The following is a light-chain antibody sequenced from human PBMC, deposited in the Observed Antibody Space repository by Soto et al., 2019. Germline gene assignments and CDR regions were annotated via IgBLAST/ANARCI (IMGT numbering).Light chain of an antibody. CDR3: QVWDSDSDHWV. CDR2: DDR. J-gene: IGLJ3*02. V-gene: IGLV3-21*02. CDR1: KLADKS. Sequence: SYELTQAPSVSVAPGQRARITCAGNKLADKSGHWYQQKPGQAPGLVVYDDRDRPSGVPEPFSGTNSDNVAALTIFRVEAGDEADYFCQVWDSDSDHWVFGGGTKVTVL.